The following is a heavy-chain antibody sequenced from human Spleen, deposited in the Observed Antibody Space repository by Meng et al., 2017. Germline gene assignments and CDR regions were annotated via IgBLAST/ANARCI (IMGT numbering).Heavy chain of an antibody. J-gene: IGHJ5*02. D-gene: IGHD3-22*01. Sequence: QVQLQESVPGLVKPSGTLSLTCAVSGGSIRSSNWWSWVRQPPGKGLEWIGEIYHSGSTNYNPSLKSRVTISLDKSKNQFSLKLSSVTAADTAVYYCARIPDYDTSASWGQGTLVTVSS. CDR3: ARIPDYDTSAS. CDR2: IYHSGST. V-gene: IGHV4-4*02. CDR1: GGSIRSSNW.